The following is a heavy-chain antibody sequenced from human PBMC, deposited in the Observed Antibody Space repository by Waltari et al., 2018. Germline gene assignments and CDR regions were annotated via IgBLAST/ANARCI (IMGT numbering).Heavy chain of an antibody. J-gene: IGHJ4*01. CDR2: IIPIFGTA. CDR3: ARVGLGFDY. CDR1: GGTLSIYA. Sequence: QLQLVQSGAVVMNPGPSVKVSCKASGGTLSIYAISWVRQAPGQGLEWMGGIIPIFGTANYAQKFQGRVTITADESTSTAYMELSSLRSEDTAVYYCARVGLGFDYWGHGTLVTVSS. V-gene: IGHV1-69*01. D-gene: IGHD6-19*01.